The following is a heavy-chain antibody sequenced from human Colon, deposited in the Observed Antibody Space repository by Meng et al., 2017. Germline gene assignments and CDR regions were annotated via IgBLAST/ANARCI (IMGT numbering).Heavy chain of an antibody. CDR2: INHSGST. V-gene: IGHV4-34*01. CDR3: ARRVRGVISWFDP. Sequence: QVQLQQWGAGLLKASETLSLTCAVYGWSFSGYYWSWIRQPPGKGLEWIGEINHSGSTNYNPSLKSRVTISVDTSKNQFSLKLSSVTAADTAVYYCARRVRGVISWFDPWGQGTLVTVSS. J-gene: IGHJ5*02. D-gene: IGHD3-10*01. CDR1: GWSFSGYY.